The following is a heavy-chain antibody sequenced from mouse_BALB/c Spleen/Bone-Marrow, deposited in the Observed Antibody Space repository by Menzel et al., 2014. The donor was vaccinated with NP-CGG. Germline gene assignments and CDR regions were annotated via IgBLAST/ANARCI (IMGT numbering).Heavy chain of an antibody. J-gene: IGHJ1*01. V-gene: IGHV10-1*02. CDR3: ETSTYFDV. D-gene: IGHD6-1*01. CDR2: IRSKSNNYAT. Sequence: EVKLVESGGGLVQPKGSLKLSCAASGFTFNTYAMNWVRQAPGKGLEWVARIRSKSNNYATYYADSVKDRFTISRDDSQSMLYLQMDNLKTEDTAMYYCETSTYFDVWGAGTTVTVSS. CDR1: GFTFNTYA.